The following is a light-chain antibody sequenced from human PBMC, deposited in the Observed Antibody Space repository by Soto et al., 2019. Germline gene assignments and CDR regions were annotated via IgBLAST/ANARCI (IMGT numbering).Light chain of an antibody. V-gene: IGLV2-14*01. CDR1: RSDVGGYNY. Sequence: QSALTQSASVSGSPGQSITISCTGTRSDVGGYNYVSWYQQHPGKAPKLMIYEVSNRPSGISHRFSGSKSGNTASLTISGLQADDEADYYCSSYTSDWGVLGTGTKVTVL. CDR3: SSYTSDWGV. J-gene: IGLJ1*01. CDR2: EVS.